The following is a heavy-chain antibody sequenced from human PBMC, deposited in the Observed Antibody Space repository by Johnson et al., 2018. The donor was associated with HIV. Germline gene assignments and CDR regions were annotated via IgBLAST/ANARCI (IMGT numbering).Heavy chain of an antibody. Sequence: VQLVESGGGLVQPGGSLRLSCAASGFTVSSNYMSWVRQAPGKGLEWVSGINWNGGSTGYADSVKGRFTIARDKARNFLYLQMNSVRAEDTALYFCAGVLNARPQWALDIWGQGTMVTVSS. CDR3: AGVLNARPQWALDI. V-gene: IGHV3-20*04. CDR1: GFTVSSNY. J-gene: IGHJ3*02. D-gene: IGHD5-24*01. CDR2: INWNGGST.